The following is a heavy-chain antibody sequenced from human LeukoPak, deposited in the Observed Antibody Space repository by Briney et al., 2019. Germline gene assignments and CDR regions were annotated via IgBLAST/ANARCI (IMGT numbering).Heavy chain of an antibody. CDR2: IYHSGST. Sequence: RSSETLSLTCAVSGVSISSGGYSWSWIRQPPGKGLEWIGYIYHSGSTYYNPSLKSRVTISVNRSKNQFSLKLSSVTAADTAVYYCARHDQWLVRFQHWSQGTLVTVSS. D-gene: IGHD6-19*01. J-gene: IGHJ1*01. V-gene: IGHV4-30-2*01. CDR3: ARHDQWLVRFQH. CDR1: GVSISSGGYS.